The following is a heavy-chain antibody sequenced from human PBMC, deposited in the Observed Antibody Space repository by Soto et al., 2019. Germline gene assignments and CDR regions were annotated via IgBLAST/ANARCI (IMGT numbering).Heavy chain of an antibody. CDR1: GYTFTSYD. CDR2: MNPNSGNT. Sequence: ASVKVSCKASGYTFTSYDINWVRQATGQGLEWMGWMNPNSGNTGYAQKFQGRVTMTRNTSISAAYMELSSLRSEDTAVYYCATQTHPKIKIFGVVIKRPYYFDYWGQGTLVTVYS. V-gene: IGHV1-8*01. D-gene: IGHD3-3*01. J-gene: IGHJ4*02. CDR3: ATQTHPKIKIFGVVIKRPYYFDY.